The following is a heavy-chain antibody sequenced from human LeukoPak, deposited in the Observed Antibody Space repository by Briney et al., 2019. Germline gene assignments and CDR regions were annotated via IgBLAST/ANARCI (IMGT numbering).Heavy chain of an antibody. D-gene: IGHD6-19*01. CDR1: GFTFSSYS. J-gene: IGHJ3*02. Sequence: GGSLRLSCAASGFTFSSYSMNWVRQAPGKGLEWVSSISSSSYIYYADSVKGRFTISRDNAKNSLYLQMNSLRAGDTAVYYCARGGSSGWWAFDIWGQGTMVTVSS. V-gene: IGHV3-21*01. CDR3: ARGGSSGWWAFDI. CDR2: ISSSSYI.